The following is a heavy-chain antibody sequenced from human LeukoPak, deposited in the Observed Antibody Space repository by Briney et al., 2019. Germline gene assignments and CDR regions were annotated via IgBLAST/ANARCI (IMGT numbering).Heavy chain of an antibody. V-gene: IGHV3-48*03. CDR2: ISSSGSTI. CDR3: ARDRRNYDISTGYYIKVAMDV. J-gene: IGHJ6*02. Sequence: GGSLRLSCAASGFTVSSRYMSWVRQAPGKGLEWVSYISSSGSTIYYADSVKGRFTVSRDNAKNSLYLQMNSLRAEDTAVYYCARDRRNYDISTGYYIKVAMDVWGQGTTVTVSS. D-gene: IGHD3-9*01. CDR1: GFTVSSRY.